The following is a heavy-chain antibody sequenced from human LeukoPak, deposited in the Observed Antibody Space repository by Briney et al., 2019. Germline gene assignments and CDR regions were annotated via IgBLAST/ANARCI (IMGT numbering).Heavy chain of an antibody. CDR2: IKQDGSEK. Sequence: GGSLRLSCAASGFTFSSYWMSWVRQAPGKGLEWVANIKQDGSEKYYVDSVKGRFTISRDNAKNSLYLQMNSLRAEDTAVYYCARGVGATNPYYYYYYKDVWGKGTTVTVSS. CDR1: GFTFSSYW. V-gene: IGHV3-7*01. D-gene: IGHD1-26*01. J-gene: IGHJ6*03. CDR3: ARGVGATNPYYYYYYKDV.